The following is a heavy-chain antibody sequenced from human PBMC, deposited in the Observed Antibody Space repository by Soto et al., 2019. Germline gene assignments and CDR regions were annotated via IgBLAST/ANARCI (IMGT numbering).Heavy chain of an antibody. D-gene: IGHD3-22*01. Sequence: QITLKESGPTLVKPTQTLTLTCTFSGFSLSTSGVGVGWIRQPPGKALEWLALIYWDDDKRYSPSLKSRLTITKDTSKNQVVLTMTNMDPVDTATYYCAHSLIGYYYDSSGSNWFDLWGQGTLVTVSS. CDR3: AHSLIGYYYDSSGSNWFDL. CDR1: GFSLSTSGVG. V-gene: IGHV2-5*02. J-gene: IGHJ5*02. CDR2: IYWDDDK.